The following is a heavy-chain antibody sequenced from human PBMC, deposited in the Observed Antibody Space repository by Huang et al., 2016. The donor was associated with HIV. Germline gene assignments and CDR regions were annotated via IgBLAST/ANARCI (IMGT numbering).Heavy chain of an antibody. CDR1: GFAFSSYG. V-gene: IGHV3-21*02. Sequence: EVELVESGGGLVKPGGSLRLSCAASGFAFSSYGMNWVRKAPGSGLEWGAFSCSDSSYIYYADSVKGRVTISRDNAKSSIYLQLDSLRAEDTAVYYCAYQQWLVGGLNHWGQGTLVVVSS. J-gene: IGHJ5*02. CDR3: AYQQWLVGGLNH. D-gene: IGHD6-19*01. CDR2: SCSDSSYI.